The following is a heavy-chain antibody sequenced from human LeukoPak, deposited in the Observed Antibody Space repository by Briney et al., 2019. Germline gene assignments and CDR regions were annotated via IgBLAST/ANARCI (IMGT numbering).Heavy chain of an antibody. CDR2: ISSSGSTI. Sequence: TGGSLRLSCAASGFTFGSYAISWVRQAPGKGLEWVSYISSSGSTIYYADSVKGRFTISRDNAKNSLYLQMNSLRAEDTAVYYCAELGITMIGGVWGKGTTVTISS. D-gene: IGHD3-10*02. CDR3: AELGITMIGGV. CDR1: GFTFGSYA. V-gene: IGHV3-48*03. J-gene: IGHJ6*04.